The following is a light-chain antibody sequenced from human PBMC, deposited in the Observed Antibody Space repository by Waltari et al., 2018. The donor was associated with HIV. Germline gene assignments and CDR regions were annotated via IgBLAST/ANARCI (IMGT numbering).Light chain of an antibody. CDR3: SSYTSSSPYA. CDR1: SSDLGGYNY. CDR2: DVS. J-gene: IGLJ1*01. V-gene: IGLV2-14*03. Sequence: QSALTQPASVSGSPGQSITISCTGTSSDLGGYNYGSWYQQHPGKAPKLMIYDVSNRPSGVSNRFSGSKSGNTASLTISGLQAEDEADYYCSSYTSSSPYAFGTGTKVTVL.